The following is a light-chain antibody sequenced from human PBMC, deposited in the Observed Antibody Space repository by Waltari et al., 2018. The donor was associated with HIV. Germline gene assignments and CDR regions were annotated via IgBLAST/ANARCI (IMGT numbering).Light chain of an antibody. CDR3: LQAFSYPLT. J-gene: IGKJ1*01. CDR2: AAS. Sequence: AIQLTQSPSSLSASVVDRVTIPCRASRGIGNDLGWYQQQPGQAPKLLIFAASSLQTGVPSRFSGSGSGTDFTLTISSLQPEDFATYYCLQAFSYPLTFGQGTKVEIK. CDR1: RGIGND. V-gene: IGKV1-6*02.